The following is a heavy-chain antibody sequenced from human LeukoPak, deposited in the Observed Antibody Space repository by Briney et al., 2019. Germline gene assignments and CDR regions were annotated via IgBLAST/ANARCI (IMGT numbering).Heavy chain of an antibody. Sequence: GASVKVSCKASGYTFTNYGISWVRQAPGQGLEWMGWASVHTGNTYYAQKFQARVTMTTDTSTTTAYMELRSLRSDDTAVYYCARGSYLIDYWGQGTLVTVSS. CDR3: ARGSYLIDY. J-gene: IGHJ4*02. D-gene: IGHD1-26*01. V-gene: IGHV1-18*01. CDR1: GYTFTNYG. CDR2: ASVHTGNT.